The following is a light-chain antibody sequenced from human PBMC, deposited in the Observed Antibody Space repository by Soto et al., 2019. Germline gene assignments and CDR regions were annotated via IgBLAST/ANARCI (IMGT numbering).Light chain of an antibody. Sequence: QSALTQPASVSGSPGQSITIYCNGTSSDVGGYNYVSWYQQHPGKAPKLMIYEVSNRPSGVSNRFSGSKSGNTASLTISGLQAEDEADYHCSSYTSSSTGVFGGGTKVTVL. CDR3: SSYTSSSTGV. CDR2: EVS. J-gene: IGLJ2*01. V-gene: IGLV2-14*01. CDR1: SSDVGGYNY.